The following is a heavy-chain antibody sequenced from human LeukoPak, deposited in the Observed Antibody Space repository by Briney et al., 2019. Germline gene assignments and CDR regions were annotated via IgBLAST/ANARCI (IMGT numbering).Heavy chain of an antibody. CDR2: INPNSGGT. J-gene: IGHJ4*02. CDR3: ARGQAGWLEGYYFDY. CDR1: GYTFTGYY. V-gene: IGHV1-2*02. D-gene: IGHD6-19*01. Sequence: GASVKVSCKASGYTFTGYYMHWVRQAPGQGLEWMGWINPNSGGTNYAQKFQGRVTMTRDTSISTAYMELSRLISDDTAVYYCARGQAGWLEGYYFDYWGQGTLVTVSS.